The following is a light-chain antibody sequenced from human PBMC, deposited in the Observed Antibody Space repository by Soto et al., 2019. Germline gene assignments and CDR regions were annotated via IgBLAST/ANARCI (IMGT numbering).Light chain of an antibody. CDR1: QSVSSSY. J-gene: IGKJ5*01. CDR2: GAS. CDR3: QHYDSLPST. Sequence: EIVLTQAPGTLCLSPGERTTLSCRASQSVSSSYLAWYQQKPGQPPRLLIYGASSRATGIPDRFSGRGSGTDFTRTISRLEPEDFAVFYCQHYDSLPSTFGHGTRLEIK. V-gene: IGKV3-20*01.